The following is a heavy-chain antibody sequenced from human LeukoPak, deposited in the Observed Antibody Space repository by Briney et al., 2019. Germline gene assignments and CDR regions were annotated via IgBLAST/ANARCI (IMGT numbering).Heavy chain of an antibody. Sequence: TLSLTCXXXXXSISSXYWSWIRQPPGKGLEWIGYIYYSGSTNYNPSLKSRVTISVDTSKNQFSLKLSSVTAADTAVYYCAREPSQYFDYWGQGTLVTVSS. V-gene: IGHV4-59*01. D-gene: IGHD2/OR15-2a*01. J-gene: IGHJ4*02. CDR1: XXSISSXY. CDR3: AREPSQYFDY. CDR2: IYYSGST.